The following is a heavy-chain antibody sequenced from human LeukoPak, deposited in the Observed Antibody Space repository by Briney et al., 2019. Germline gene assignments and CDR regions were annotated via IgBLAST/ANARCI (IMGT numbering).Heavy chain of an antibody. Sequence: GGSLRLSCAASGFTFSSYGLHWVRQAPGKGLEWVAVIWYVGSNKYYADSVKGRFTISRDNSKNTLYLQVNSLRAEDTAVYYCARGKKSLDYWGQGTLVTVPS. CDR3: ARGKKSLDY. CDR2: IWYVGSNK. CDR1: GFTFSSYG. V-gene: IGHV3-33*01. J-gene: IGHJ4*02.